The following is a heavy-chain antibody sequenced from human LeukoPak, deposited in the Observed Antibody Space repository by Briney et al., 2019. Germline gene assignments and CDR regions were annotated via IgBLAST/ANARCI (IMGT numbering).Heavy chain of an antibody. Sequence: PSETLSLTCTVSGGSISSSSYYWGWIRQPPGKGLEWIGSIYYSGSTYYNPSLKSRVTISVDTSKNQFSLKLSSVTAADTAVYYCARHEGVIVPRYYFDYWGQGTLVTVSS. CDR3: ARHEGVIVPRYYFDY. V-gene: IGHV4-39*01. CDR1: GGSISSSSYY. J-gene: IGHJ4*02. CDR2: IYYSGST. D-gene: IGHD3-16*02.